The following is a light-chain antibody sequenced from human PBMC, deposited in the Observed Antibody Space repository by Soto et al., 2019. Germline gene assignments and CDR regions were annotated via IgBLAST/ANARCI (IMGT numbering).Light chain of an antibody. CDR3: AAWDDSLIGYV. V-gene: IGLV1-44*01. Sequence: QSVLTQPPSASGTPGQRVTISCSGSSSNIGSNTVNWYQQLPGTAPKLLIYSNNQRPSGVPDRFSGSKSGTSASLAISGLQSEDEADYYCAAWDDSLIGYVFGSGTKVNIL. CDR1: SSNIGSNT. J-gene: IGLJ1*01. CDR2: SNN.